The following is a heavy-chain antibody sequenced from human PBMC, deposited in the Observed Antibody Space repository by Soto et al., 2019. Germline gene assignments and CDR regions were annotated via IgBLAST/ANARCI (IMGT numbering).Heavy chain of an antibody. Sequence: ASVKFSCKASGYTFTGYYVHWVRQAPGQGLEWVGWINPNSGATTYAQKFQGRVTMTRDTSIITAHMELSRLRSDDTAMYYCARDMVSTIGDFDYWGQGTLVTVSS. CDR1: GYTFTGYY. V-gene: IGHV1-2*02. D-gene: IGHD3-16*01. J-gene: IGHJ4*02. CDR2: INPNSGAT. CDR3: ARDMVSTIGDFDY.